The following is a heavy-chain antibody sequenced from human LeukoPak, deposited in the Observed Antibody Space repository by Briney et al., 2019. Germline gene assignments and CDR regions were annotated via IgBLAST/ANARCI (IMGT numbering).Heavy chain of an antibody. CDR3: ARLLSNYYYYYMDV. CDR1: GFTFSSYW. J-gene: IGHJ6*03. D-gene: IGHD2/OR15-2a*01. CDR2: IKQDGSEE. Sequence: GGSLRLSCAASGFTFSSYWMSWVRQAPGKGLEWVANIKQDGSEEYYVDSVKGRFTISRDNAKNTLYLQMNSLTAEDTAVYYCARLLSNYYYYYMDVWGKGTTVTVSS. V-gene: IGHV3-7*01.